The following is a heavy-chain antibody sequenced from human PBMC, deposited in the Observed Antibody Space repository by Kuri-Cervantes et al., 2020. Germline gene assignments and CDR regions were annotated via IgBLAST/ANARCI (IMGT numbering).Heavy chain of an antibody. Sequence: GGSLRLSCAASGFSFSSYWMHWVRQGPGKGLEWVSRISSDGRITTYADSVKGRFTISRDNAKNMLYLQMNSLRAEDTAVYYCAKEKTNWLLNYFDYWGQGTLVTVSS. CDR3: AKEKTNWLLNYFDY. J-gene: IGHJ4*02. D-gene: IGHD1-1*01. CDR1: GFSFSSYW. V-gene: IGHV3-74*01. CDR2: ISSDGRIT.